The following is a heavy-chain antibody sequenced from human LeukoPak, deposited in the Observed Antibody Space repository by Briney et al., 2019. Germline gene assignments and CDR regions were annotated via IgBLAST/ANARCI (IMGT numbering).Heavy chain of an antibody. CDR2: INTDGTIT. J-gene: IGHJ4*02. Sequence: GGSLRLSCAASGFTFSKYWMLWVRQAPGKRLESVSRINTDGTITTYADSVKGRFTVSRDNADNTMFLQMNSVRDEDTAVYYCATKQWLAPPPDSWGQGTPVTVSS. CDR1: GFTFSKYW. V-gene: IGHV3-74*01. CDR3: ATKQWLAPPPDS. D-gene: IGHD6-19*01.